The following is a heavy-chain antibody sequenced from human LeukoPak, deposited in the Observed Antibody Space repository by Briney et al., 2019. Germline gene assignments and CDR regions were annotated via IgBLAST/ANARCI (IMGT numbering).Heavy chain of an antibody. V-gene: IGHV1-69*06. D-gene: IGHD3-22*01. CDR1: EGSFSSYA. Sequence: GASVKVSCKASEGSFSSYAISWVRQAPGRGLEWMGRIIPIFRTANYAQTFQGRVTITADKTTGTAYMGLSSLRSEDTAVYYCARERLYYYDSSGTADDAFDIWGQGTMVTVSS. CDR2: IIPIFRTA. J-gene: IGHJ3*02. CDR3: ARERLYYYDSSGTADDAFDI.